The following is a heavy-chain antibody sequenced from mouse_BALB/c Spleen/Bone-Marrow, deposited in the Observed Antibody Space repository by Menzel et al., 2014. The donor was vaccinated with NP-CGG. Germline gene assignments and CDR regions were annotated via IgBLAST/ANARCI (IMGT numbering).Heavy chain of an antibody. D-gene: IGHD1-1*01. CDR1: GFTFSDYY. CDR3: ARGSSYFDY. CDR2: ISDGGSYT. V-gene: IGHV5-4*02. J-gene: IGHJ2*01. Sequence: EVKLMESGGGLVKPGGSLKLSCAASGFTFSDYYMYWVRQTPEKRLEWVAIISDGGSYTYYPDSVKGRFTISRDNAKNNLYLQMSSLKSEDTAMYYCARGSSYFDYWGQGTTLTVSS.